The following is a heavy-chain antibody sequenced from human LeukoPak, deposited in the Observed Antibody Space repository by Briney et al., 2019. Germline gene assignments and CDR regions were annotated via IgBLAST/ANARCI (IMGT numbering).Heavy chain of an antibody. V-gene: IGHV3-13*01. CDR2: IGTAGDT. D-gene: IGHD6-19*01. CDR3: ARVGSGWYAIDY. CDR1: GFTFSSSA. J-gene: IGHJ4*02. Sequence: SGGSLRLSCAASGFTFSSSAMSWVRQAPGKGLEWVSAIGTAGDTYYPGSVKGRFTISRENAKNSLYLQMNSLRAEDTAVYYCARVGSGWYAIDYWGQGTLVTVSS.